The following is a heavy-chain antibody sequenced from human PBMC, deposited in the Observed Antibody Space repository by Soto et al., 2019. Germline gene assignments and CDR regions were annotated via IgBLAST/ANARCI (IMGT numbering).Heavy chain of an antibody. CDR2: ISYDGSNK. CDR3: AREGVAGSLNYYYGMDV. D-gene: IGHD6-19*01. V-gene: IGHV3-30-3*01. Sequence: QVQLVESGGGVVQPGRSLRLSCAASGFTFSSYAMHWVRQAPGKGLEWVAVISYDGSNKYYADSVKGRFTISRDNSKNTLYLQMNSLRAEDTAVYYCAREGVAGSLNYYYGMDVWGQGTTVTVSS. J-gene: IGHJ6*02. CDR1: GFTFSSYA.